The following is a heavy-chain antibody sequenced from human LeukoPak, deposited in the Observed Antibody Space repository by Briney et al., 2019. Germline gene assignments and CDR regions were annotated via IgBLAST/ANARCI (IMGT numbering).Heavy chain of an antibody. CDR3: ARGARLRGVSDAFDI. D-gene: IGHD3-10*01. CDR1: GYTFTGYY. CDR2: INPNSGGT. V-gene: IGHV1-2*02. J-gene: IGHJ3*02. Sequence: ASVKVSCKASGYTFTGYYMHWVRQAPGQGLEWMGWINPNSGGTNYAQKFQGRVTMTRDMSTRTAYMGLIRLKSDDTAVYYCARGARLRGVSDAFDIWGQGTMVTVSS.